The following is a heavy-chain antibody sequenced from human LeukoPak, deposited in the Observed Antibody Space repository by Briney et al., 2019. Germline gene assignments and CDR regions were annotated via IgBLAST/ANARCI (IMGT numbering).Heavy chain of an antibody. J-gene: IGHJ4*02. Sequence: PGRSLRLSCAASGFTFSSYSMNWVRQAPGKGLEWVSSISSSSSYIYYADSVKGRFTISRDNAKNSLYLQMNSLRAEDTAVYYCARDLLTSPSNYYDSSGYFDYWGQGTLVTVSS. D-gene: IGHD3-22*01. CDR2: ISSSSSYI. V-gene: IGHV3-21*01. CDR1: GFTFSSYS. CDR3: ARDLLTSPSNYYDSSGYFDY.